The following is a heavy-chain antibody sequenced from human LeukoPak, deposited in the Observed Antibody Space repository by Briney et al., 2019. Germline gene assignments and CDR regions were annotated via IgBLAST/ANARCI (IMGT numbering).Heavy chain of an antibody. D-gene: IGHD3-22*01. J-gene: IGHJ4*02. V-gene: IGHV3-23*01. CDR3: ARDASFYDNSDSSGY. CDR1: GFTFSTYA. CDR2: SSGSGETT. Sequence: QPGGSLRLSCAASGFTFSTYAMTWVRQAPGKGLEWVSASSGSGETTYYADSVKGRFTTSRDNSKDTLYLQMNSLRAEDTAIYYCARDASFYDNSDSSGYWGQGTLVTVSS.